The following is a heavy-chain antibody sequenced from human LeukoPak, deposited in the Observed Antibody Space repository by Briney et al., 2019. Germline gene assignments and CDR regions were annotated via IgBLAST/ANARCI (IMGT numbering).Heavy chain of an antibody. J-gene: IGHJ3*02. CDR1: GFTFSSYA. CDR2: ISSSATST. D-gene: IGHD3-10*01. CDR3: AKGRGAFNAFDI. V-gene: IGHV3-23*01. Sequence: GGSLRLPCAASGFTFSSYAMSWVRQAPGKGLEWVSAISSSATSTYYADSVKGRFTISRDNSKNTLYLQMDSLRAEDTAVYYCAKGRGAFNAFDIWGQGTMVTVSS.